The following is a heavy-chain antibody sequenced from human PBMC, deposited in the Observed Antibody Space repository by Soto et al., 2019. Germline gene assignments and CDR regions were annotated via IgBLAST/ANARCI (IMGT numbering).Heavy chain of an antibody. V-gene: IGHV3-23*01. CDR2: ISGSGGST. CDR3: ASAAREYYYYGMDV. Sequence: GGSLRLSCAASGFTFSSFAMSWVRQAPGKGLEWVSAISGSGGSTYYADSVKGRFTISRDNSKNTLYLQMNSLRAEDTAVYYCASAAREYYYYGMDVWGQGTTVTVSS. CDR1: GFTFSSFA. J-gene: IGHJ6*02.